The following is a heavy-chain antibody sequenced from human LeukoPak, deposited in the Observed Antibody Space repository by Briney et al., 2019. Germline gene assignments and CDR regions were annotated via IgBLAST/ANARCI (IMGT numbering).Heavy chain of an antibody. CDR1: GFTFRAYS. CDR2: ISSSSSYT. J-gene: IGHJ4*02. Sequence: GGSLRLSCAASGFTFRAYSMSWIRQAPGKGLEGVSYISSSSSYTKYADSVKGRFTISRDNAKNSLYLQVNSLRAEDTAVYYCARGTGTTAYFDYWGQGTLVTVSS. V-gene: IGHV3-11*06. D-gene: IGHD1-1*01. CDR3: ARGTGTTAYFDY.